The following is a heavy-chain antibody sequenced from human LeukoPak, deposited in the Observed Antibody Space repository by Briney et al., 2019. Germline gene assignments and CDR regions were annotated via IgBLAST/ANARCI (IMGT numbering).Heavy chain of an antibody. CDR3: ARVDCSGGSCYWSY. V-gene: IGHV3-53*01. J-gene: IGHJ4*02. Sequence: GGSLRLSCVASRFTVSSNYMSWVRQAPGKGLEWVSIIYSGSNTYYADSVKGRFTISRDNSENTLYLQMNSLRAEDTAVYYCARVDCSGGSCYWSYWGQGTLVTVSS. CDR1: RFTVSSNY. D-gene: IGHD2-15*01. CDR2: IYSGSNT.